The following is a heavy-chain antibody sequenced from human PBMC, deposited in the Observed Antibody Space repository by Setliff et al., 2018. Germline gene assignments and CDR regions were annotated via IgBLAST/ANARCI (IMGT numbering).Heavy chain of an antibody. V-gene: IGHV3-7*01. J-gene: IGHJ6*02. CDR1: GFTFSRYW. CDR2: IKQDGSEK. Sequence: GESLKISCAASGFTFSRYWMSWGRQAPGKGLEWVANIKQDGSEKYYVDSVKGRFTISRDNAKNSLYLQMNSLRAEDTAVYYCARDHVYGSQYYYYYYGMDVWGQGTMVTVPS. CDR3: ARDHVYGSQYYYYYYGMDV. D-gene: IGHD3-10*01.